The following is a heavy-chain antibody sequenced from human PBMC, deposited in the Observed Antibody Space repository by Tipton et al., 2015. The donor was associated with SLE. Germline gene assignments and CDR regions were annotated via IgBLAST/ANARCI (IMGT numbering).Heavy chain of an antibody. D-gene: IGHD3-10*01. CDR3: ARGGDFDY. Sequence: QSGAEVKKPGASVKVSCKASGYNFIDYDINWVRRAAGQGLEWMGFMNPYSHKTAYAQKFQGRVTLTWSTSTGTVYMELTSLASEATAVYYCARGGDFDYWGQGTLVTVSS. V-gene: IGHV1-8*01. J-gene: IGHJ4*02. CDR1: GYNFIDYD. CDR2: MNPYSHKT.